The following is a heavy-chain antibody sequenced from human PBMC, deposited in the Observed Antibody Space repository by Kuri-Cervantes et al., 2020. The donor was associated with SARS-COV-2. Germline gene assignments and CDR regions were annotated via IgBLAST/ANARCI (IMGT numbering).Heavy chain of an antibody. CDR2: IYYSGST. D-gene: IGHD4-17*01. CDR3: ARRGLSDYGDLRAGSAFDI. J-gene: IGHJ3*02. Sequence: SETLSLTCTVSGGPISSSSYYWGWIRQPPGKGLEWIGSIYYSGSTYYNPSLKSRVAISVDTSKNQFSLKLSSVTAADTAVYYCARRGLSDYGDLRAGSAFDIWGQGTMVTVSS. CDR1: GGPISSSSYY. V-gene: IGHV4-39*01.